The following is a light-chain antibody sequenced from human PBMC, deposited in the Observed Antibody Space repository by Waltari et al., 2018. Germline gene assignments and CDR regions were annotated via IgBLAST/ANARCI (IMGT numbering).Light chain of an antibody. Sequence: QLVLTQSPSASASLGASVKLTCTLSSKHRNYTIAWHQQQPEKGPRFLMKHNSDGSHNRDDGVSDRCSGSRSGSERYLTISSIQSEDESVYDCQTWGTSVRAIFGGGTKLTVL. CDR3: QTWGTSVRAI. V-gene: IGLV4-69*01. CDR2: HNSDGSH. CDR1: SKHRNYT. J-gene: IGLJ2*01.